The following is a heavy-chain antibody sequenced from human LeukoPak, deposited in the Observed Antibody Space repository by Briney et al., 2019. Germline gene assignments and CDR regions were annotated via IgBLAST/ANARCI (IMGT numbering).Heavy chain of an antibody. D-gene: IGHD6-19*01. CDR3: AGSSGWYPNWFDP. CDR1: GFTFNSYG. J-gene: IGHJ5*02. CDR2: IRYDGSNK. V-gene: IGHV3-30*02. Sequence: GGSLRLSCAASGFTFNSYGMHWVRQAPGKGLEWVAFIRYDGSNKYYADSVKGRFTISRDNSKNTLYLQMNSLRAEDTAVYYCAGSSGWYPNWFDPWGQGTLVTVSS.